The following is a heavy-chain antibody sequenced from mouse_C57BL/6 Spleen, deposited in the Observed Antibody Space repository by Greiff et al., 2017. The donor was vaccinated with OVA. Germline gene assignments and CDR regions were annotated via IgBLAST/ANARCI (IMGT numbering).Heavy chain of an antibody. J-gene: IGHJ4*01. CDR2: ISSGGSYT. D-gene: IGHD1-1*01. CDR3: ARPYYGSSPYYAMDY. V-gene: IGHV5-6*01. CDR1: GFTFSSYG. Sequence: EVQLVESGGDLVKPGGSLKLSCAASGFTFSSYGMSWVRQTPDKRLAWVATISSGGSYTSSPDSVKGRFPLSRDNAKNTLYLQMSSLKSEDTAMYYCARPYYGSSPYYAMDYWGQGTSVTVSS.